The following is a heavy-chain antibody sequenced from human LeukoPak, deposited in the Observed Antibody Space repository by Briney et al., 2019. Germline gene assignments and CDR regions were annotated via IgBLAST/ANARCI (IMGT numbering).Heavy chain of an antibody. V-gene: IGHV3-23*01. CDR3: ASVPHPSYYFDY. J-gene: IGHJ4*02. CDR2: ISGSGSST. CDR1: GFTSSGYA. D-gene: IGHD2-2*01. Sequence: PGGSLRLSCGPSGFTSSGYAMSCVRPAPREGLEWVSAISGSGSSTYYADSVKGRFTISRDNSKNTLYLQMNSLRAEDTAVYYCASVPHPSYYFDYWGQGTLVTVSS.